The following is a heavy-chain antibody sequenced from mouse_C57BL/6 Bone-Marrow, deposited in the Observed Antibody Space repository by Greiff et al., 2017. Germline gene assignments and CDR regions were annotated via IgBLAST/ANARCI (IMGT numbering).Heavy chain of an antibody. CDR2: IDPSDSYT. CDR1: GYTFTSYW. D-gene: IGHD4-1*01. CDR3: ASANWDWYVDV. J-gene: IGHJ1*03. Sequence: QVQLQQPGAELVMPGASVKLSCKASGYTFTSYWMHWVKQRPGQGLEWIGEIDPSDSYTNYNQKFKGKSTLTVDKSSSTAYMQLSSLTSEGSAVYYCASANWDWYVDVWGTGTTVTVSS. V-gene: IGHV1-69*01.